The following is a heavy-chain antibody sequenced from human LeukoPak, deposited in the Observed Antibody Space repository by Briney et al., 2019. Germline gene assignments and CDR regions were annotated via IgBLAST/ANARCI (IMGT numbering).Heavy chain of an antibody. CDR3: ARDFLRGMAAAGGLDY. J-gene: IGHJ4*02. Sequence: GASVKVSCKASGYTFTNYAMNWVRQAPGQGLEWMGWINPNSGGTNYAQKFQGWVTMTRDTSISTAYMELSRLRSDDTAVYYCARDFLRGMAAAGGLDYWGQGTLVTVSS. V-gene: IGHV1-2*04. CDR1: GYTFTNYA. D-gene: IGHD6-13*01. CDR2: INPNSGGT.